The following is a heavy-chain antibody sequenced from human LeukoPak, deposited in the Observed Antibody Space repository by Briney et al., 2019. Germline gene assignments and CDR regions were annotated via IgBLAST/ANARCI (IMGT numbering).Heavy chain of an antibody. D-gene: IGHD4-17*01. CDR1: GFTFNSYS. V-gene: IGHV3-48*02. CDR2: ISSSGTTI. CDR3: ARDRGYGDYVGVFDT. Sequence: PGGSLRLSCAASGFTFNSYSMNWVRQAPGKGLDWVSHISSSGTTIYYADSVKGRFTISRDNAKNSLYLQMNSLRDEDTAVYYCARDRGYGDYVGVFDTWGQGTMVTVSS. J-gene: IGHJ3*02.